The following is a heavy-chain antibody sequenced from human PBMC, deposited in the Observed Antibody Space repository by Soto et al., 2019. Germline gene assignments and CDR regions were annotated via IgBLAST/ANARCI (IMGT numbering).Heavy chain of an antibody. Sequence: QVQLVQSGAEEKKPGASVKLSCKTSGYIFAKYAMHWVRQAPGQRLEWMGWINAGNGHTEYTQKFQGRVTMTTDTXAKTVYMEMSSLRYEDTAVYYCARVDDIWKGFFDPWGQGTLVTVSS. J-gene: IGHJ5*02. CDR1: GYIFAKYA. D-gene: IGHD3-3*01. CDR2: INAGNGHT. V-gene: IGHV1-3*05. CDR3: ARVDDIWKGFFDP.